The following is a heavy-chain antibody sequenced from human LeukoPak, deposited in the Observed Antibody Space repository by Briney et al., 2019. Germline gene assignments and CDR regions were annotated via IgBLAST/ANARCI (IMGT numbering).Heavy chain of an antibody. J-gene: IGHJ3*02. Sequence: AASVKVSCKASGYTFTSYYMHWVRQAPGQGLEWMGIINPSGGSTSYAQKFQGRVTTTRDMSTSTVYMELSSLRSEDTAVYYCASPLSTALPHDAFDIWGQGTMVTVSS. CDR1: GYTFTSYY. CDR2: INPSGGST. CDR3: ASPLSTALPHDAFDI. D-gene: IGHD2/OR15-2a*01. V-gene: IGHV1-46*01.